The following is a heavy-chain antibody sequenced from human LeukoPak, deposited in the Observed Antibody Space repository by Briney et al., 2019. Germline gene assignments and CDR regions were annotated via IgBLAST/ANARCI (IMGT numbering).Heavy chain of an antibody. D-gene: IGHD6-13*01. CDR1: GFTFSNAW. Sequence: TGGSLRLSCAASGFTFSNAWMTWVRQAPGKGLEWVGRIKSKTDGGTTDYAEPVKGRFTVSRDDSKNTLYLQMNTLKTEDTAVYYCILASAGPAYWGQGTLVTVSS. J-gene: IGHJ4*02. CDR3: ILASAGPAY. CDR2: IKSKTDGGTT. V-gene: IGHV3-15*01.